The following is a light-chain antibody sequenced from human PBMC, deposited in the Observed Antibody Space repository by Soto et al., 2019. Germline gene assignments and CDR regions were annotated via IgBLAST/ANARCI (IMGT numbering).Light chain of an antibody. CDR1: QSVSRD. J-gene: IGKJ2*01. Sequence: DIQMTQSPSSLSASIGDSITITCRASQSVSRDLSWFQQKPGKAPNLLIFGASSLQSGVPSRFSGSASGTEFTLTITSLVPDDFATYYCQQSRYTPPTFGQGTTVELK. CDR3: QQSRYTPPT. CDR2: GAS. V-gene: IGKV1-39*01.